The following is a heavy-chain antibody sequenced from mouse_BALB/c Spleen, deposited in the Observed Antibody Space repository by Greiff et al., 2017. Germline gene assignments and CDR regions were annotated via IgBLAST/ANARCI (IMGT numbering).Heavy chain of an antibody. CDR3: ARGVMINAMDY. D-gene: IGHD2-4*01. V-gene: IGHV2-9*02. CDR2: IWAGGST. J-gene: IGHJ4*01. CDR1: GFSLTSYG. Sequence: VKLVESGPGLVAPSQSLSITCTVSGFSLTSYGVHWVRQPPGKGLEWLGVIWAGGSTNYNSALMSRLSISKDNSKSQVFLKMNSLQTDDTAMYYCARGVMINAMDYWGQGTSVTVSS.